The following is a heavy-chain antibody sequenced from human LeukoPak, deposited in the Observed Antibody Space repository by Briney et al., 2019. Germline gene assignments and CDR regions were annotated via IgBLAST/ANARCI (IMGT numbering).Heavy chain of an antibody. CDR2: IRYDGGHK. CDR3: AKTKEECCKSGLGIVC. J-gene: IGHJ4*02. CDR1: AFIFSLYG. V-gene: IGHV3-30*02. Sequence: GGSLRLSCAVSAFIFSLYGMRWARQAPGKGLECVAFIRYDGGHKFYADSVEGRFTISRENSQNTLSLQMNSLRAEDTPVYYCAKTKEECCKSGLGIVCWVQGTLVTVSS. D-gene: IGHD3-3*01.